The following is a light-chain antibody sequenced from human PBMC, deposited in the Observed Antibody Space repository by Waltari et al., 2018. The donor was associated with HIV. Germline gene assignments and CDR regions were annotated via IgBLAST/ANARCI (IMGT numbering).Light chain of an antibody. CDR2: GVS. Sequence: QSALTQPASVSGSPGQSITISCTGTSSDVGGFNYVSWYQHHPGKAPKLMIYGVSNRPSWVSNRFSGSKSGNTASLTISELQAEDEADYYCSSYTTSSTLGMFGGGTKLTVL. J-gene: IGLJ3*02. V-gene: IGLV2-14*01. CDR3: SSYTTSSTLGM. CDR1: SSDVGGFNY.